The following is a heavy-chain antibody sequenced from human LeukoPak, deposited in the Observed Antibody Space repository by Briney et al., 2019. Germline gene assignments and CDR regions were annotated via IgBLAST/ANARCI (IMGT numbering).Heavy chain of an antibody. Sequence: GGSLRLSCAASGFTFEDYTMHWVRQAPGKGLEWVSLISWDGGSTYYADSAKGRFTISRDNSKNSLYLQMNSLRTEDTALYYCAKDIRGAGEGIDYWGQGTLVTVSS. V-gene: IGHV3-43*01. J-gene: IGHJ4*02. CDR2: ISWDGGST. CDR3: AKDIRGAGEGIDY. D-gene: IGHD7-27*01. CDR1: GFTFEDYT.